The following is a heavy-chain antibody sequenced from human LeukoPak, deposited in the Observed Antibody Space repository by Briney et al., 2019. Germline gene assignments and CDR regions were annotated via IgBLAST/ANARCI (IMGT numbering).Heavy chain of an antibody. CDR3: AKDSRRGYYYGSGSSLPLDY. V-gene: IGHV3-23*01. J-gene: IGHJ4*02. CDR2: ISGSGGST. D-gene: IGHD3-10*01. Sequence: GGSLRLSCAASGLTFSSYAMSWVRQAPGKGLEWVSAISGSGGSTYYADSVKGRCTISRDNSKNTLYLRMNSLRAEDTAVYYCAKDSRRGYYYGSGSSLPLDYWGQGTLVTVSS. CDR1: GLTFSSYA.